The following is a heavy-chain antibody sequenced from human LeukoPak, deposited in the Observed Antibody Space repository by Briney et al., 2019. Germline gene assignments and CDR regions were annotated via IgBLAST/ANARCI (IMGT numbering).Heavy chain of an antibody. D-gene: IGHD3-10*01. CDR2: INPSGGST. Sequence: ASVKVSCKASGYTFTSYYMHWVRQAPGQGLEWMGIINPSGGSTSYAQKFQGRVTMTRDTSTSTVYMELSSLRSEDTAVYYCAREVNALLWFGETDYWGQGTLVTVSS. CDR3: AREVNALLWFGETDY. CDR1: GYTFTSYY. J-gene: IGHJ4*02. V-gene: IGHV1-46*01.